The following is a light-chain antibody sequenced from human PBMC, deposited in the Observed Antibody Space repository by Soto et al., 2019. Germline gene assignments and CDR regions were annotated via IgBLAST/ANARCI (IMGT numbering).Light chain of an antibody. CDR3: QPYGRP. J-gene: IGKJ1*01. CDR1: QSISSSY. V-gene: IGKV3-20*01. CDR2: GAS. Sequence: EIVLTQSPGTLSLSPGERATLSCRASQSISSSYLAWYQQRPGQAPRLLIYGASSRATGIPDRFSGSGSGTDFTLTISRLEPEYFAVYYFQPYGRPFGQGINV.